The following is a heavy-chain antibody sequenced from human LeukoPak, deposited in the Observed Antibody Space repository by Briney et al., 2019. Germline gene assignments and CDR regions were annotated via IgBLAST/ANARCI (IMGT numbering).Heavy chain of an antibody. D-gene: IGHD4-23*01. CDR2: INHSGST. Sequence: PSETLSLTCAVYGGSFSGYDWSWIRQPPGKGLEWIGEINHSGSTYYNPSLKSRVTISVDTSRNQFSLKLTSVTAADTAVYYCARQIGAGRWSFDYWGQGTLVTVSS. CDR1: GGSFSGYD. V-gene: IGHV4-34*01. CDR3: ARQIGAGRWSFDY. J-gene: IGHJ4*02.